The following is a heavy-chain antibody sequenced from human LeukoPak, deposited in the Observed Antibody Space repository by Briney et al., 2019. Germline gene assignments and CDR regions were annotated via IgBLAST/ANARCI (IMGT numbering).Heavy chain of an antibody. Sequence: GGSLRLSCAASGFTFSNYGMHWVRQAPGKGLEWVAVIWSDGSNQYYADSVKARFIIFRDNSKNTLYLQINSLRADDTAVYYCARDRYSSSPDYWGQGTLVTVSS. CDR1: GFTFSNYG. CDR3: ARDRYSSSPDY. CDR2: IWSDGSNQ. V-gene: IGHV3-33*01. D-gene: IGHD6-13*01. J-gene: IGHJ4*02.